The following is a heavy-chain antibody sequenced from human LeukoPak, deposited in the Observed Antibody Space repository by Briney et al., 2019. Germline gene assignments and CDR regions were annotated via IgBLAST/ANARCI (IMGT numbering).Heavy chain of an antibody. Sequence: GGSLRLSCAASGFTFSSYGMHWVRQAPGKGLEWVAFIRYDGSNKYYADSVKGRFTISRDNSKNTLYLQMNSLRAEDTAVYYCAKDDILTGYYGYLFDYWGQGTLVTVSS. V-gene: IGHV3-30*02. D-gene: IGHD3-9*01. CDR2: IRYDGSNK. J-gene: IGHJ4*02. CDR1: GFTFSSYG. CDR3: AKDDILTGYYGYLFDY.